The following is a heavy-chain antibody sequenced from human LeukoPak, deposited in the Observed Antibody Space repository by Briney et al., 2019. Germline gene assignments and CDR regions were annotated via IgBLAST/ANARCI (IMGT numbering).Heavy chain of an antibody. V-gene: IGHV4-39*07. J-gene: IGHJ3*02. D-gene: IGHD1-26*01. CDR3: AREDSGISDNAFDI. CDR1: GFTFSSYA. Sequence: GSLRLSCAASGFTFSSYAMSWVRQPPGKGLEWVGSVYYTGSTYHNPSLKSRVTMSIDTSRNQFSLKLSSVTAADTAMYYCAREDSGISDNAFDIWGQGTMVTISS. CDR2: VYYTGST.